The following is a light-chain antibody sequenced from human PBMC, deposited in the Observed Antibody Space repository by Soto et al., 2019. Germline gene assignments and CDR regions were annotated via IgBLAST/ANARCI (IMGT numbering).Light chain of an antibody. Sequence: QSALTQPPSSSGSPRQSVTISCTGTISDVGAYDYVSWYQQHPGKAPKLMIYKINKRPSGVPDRFSGSKSGNTASLTVSGLQAEDEADYYCSSFAGSNNFPYVFGTGTKVTVL. CDR2: KIN. J-gene: IGLJ1*01. V-gene: IGLV2-8*01. CDR3: SSFAGSNNFPYV. CDR1: ISDVGAYDY.